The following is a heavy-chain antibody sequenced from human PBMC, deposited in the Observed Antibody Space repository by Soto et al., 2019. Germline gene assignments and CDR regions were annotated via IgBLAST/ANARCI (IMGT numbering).Heavy chain of an antibody. V-gene: IGHV1-69*13. CDR1: GGTFSRNT. CDR2: IMPIFGSA. CDR3: ARQFDSDTTGYYYAY. Sequence: SVKVSCKASGGTFSRNTISWVRQAPGQGLEWMGGIMPIFGSANYAQKFQGRVTITADENTRTVYMELSRLRSEDTAVYYCARQFDSDTTGYYYAYCGQGTLVTVSS. J-gene: IGHJ4*02. D-gene: IGHD3-22*01.